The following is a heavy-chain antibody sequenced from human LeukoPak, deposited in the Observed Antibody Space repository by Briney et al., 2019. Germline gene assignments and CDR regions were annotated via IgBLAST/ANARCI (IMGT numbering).Heavy chain of an antibody. CDR1: GFTFSSYA. D-gene: IGHD2-2*02. CDR2: ISYDGSNK. J-gene: IGHJ4*02. Sequence: GGSLRLSCAASGFTFSSYAMHWVRQAPGKGLEWVAVISYDGSNKYYADSVKGRFTISRDNSKNTLYLQMNSLRAEDTAVYYCAKLYCSSTSCYKLLDYWGQGTLVTVSS. CDR3: AKLYCSSTSCYKLLDY. V-gene: IGHV3-30-3*01.